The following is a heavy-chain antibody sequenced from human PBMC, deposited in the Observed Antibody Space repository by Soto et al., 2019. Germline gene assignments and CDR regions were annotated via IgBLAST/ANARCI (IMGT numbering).Heavy chain of an antibody. J-gene: IGHJ6*02. CDR2: ISSSSSYT. D-gene: IGHD1-1*01. V-gene: IGHV3-11*03. CDR1: GSTHSINY. Sequence: GGSLRLACAASGSTHSINYMSWVRQAEGKGVEWDSYISSSSSYTNYADSVKGRFTISRDNAKNSLYLQMNSLRAEDTAVYYCARADATGTTFDYYYYGMDVWGQGTTVTVSS. CDR3: ARADATGTTFDYYYYGMDV.